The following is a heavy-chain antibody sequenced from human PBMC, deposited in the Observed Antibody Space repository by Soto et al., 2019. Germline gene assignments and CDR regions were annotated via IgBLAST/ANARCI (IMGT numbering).Heavy chain of an antibody. V-gene: IGHV5-51*01. CDR1: GYIFTSYW. D-gene: IGHD6-13*01. CDR3: ARHPNPAAGTLHLDV. J-gene: IGHJ6*02. Sequence: PGESLKVSCKGSGYIFTSYWIGWVRQMPGKGLEWMGIIYPGDSDTRYSPSFQGQVTISADKSISTAYLQWSSLKASDTAMYYCARHPNPAAGTLHLDVWGQGTTVTVS. CDR2: IYPGDSDT.